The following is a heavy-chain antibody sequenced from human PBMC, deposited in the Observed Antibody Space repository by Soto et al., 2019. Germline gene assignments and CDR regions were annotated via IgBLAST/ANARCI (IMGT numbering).Heavy chain of an antibody. CDR2: ISSSSSTI. J-gene: IGHJ4*02. D-gene: IGHD3-9*01. CDR1: GFTFSSYS. CDR3: ARDRAVRYFDWLSLYDFDY. V-gene: IGHV3-48*01. Sequence: GSLRLSCAASGFTFSSYSMNWVRQAPGKGLEWVSYISSSSSTIYYADSVKGRFTISRDNAKNSLYLQMNSLRAEDTAVYYCARDRAVRYFDWLSLYDFDYWGQGP.